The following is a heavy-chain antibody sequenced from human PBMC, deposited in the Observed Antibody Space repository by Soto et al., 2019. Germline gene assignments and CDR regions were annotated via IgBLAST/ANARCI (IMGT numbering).Heavy chain of an antibody. J-gene: IGHJ3*01. V-gene: IGHV3-53*01. Sequence: DVQLVESGGGLIQPGGSLRLSCAVSGLTVSGKKYVAWVRQAPGKGLEWVSGFYDLDGTYYADSLKGRFTTSGDSSRNIVSIQTNGLRPEDTVVYYFATWHLQEHAYDVWGQGTTVNVSS. CDR3: ATWHLQEHAYDV. CDR1: GLTVSGKKY. D-gene: IGHD4-4*01. CDR2: FYDLDGT.